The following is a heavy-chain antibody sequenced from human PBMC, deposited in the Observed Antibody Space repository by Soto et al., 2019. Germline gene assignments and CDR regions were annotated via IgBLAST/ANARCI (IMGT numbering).Heavy chain of an antibody. CDR2: INTGNGNT. CDR3: AREIDAITVKTLDF. J-gene: IGHJ4*02. D-gene: IGHD3-16*01. Sequence: ASVKVCCKASGYTFTGSVMHWGRQAPGQRLEWMGWINTGNGNTQYPQRFQPRVSLTSDTSASTADMELSNLRSEDTALSFCAREIDAITVKTLDFWGQGTPAPVSS. CDR1: GYTFTGSV. V-gene: IGHV1-3*04.